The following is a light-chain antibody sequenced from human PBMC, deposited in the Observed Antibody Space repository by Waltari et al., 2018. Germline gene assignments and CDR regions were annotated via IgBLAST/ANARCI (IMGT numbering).Light chain of an antibody. V-gene: IGLV2-14*01. CDR3: SSYTNSSTYV. J-gene: IGLJ1*01. Sequence: QSALTQPASVSGYPGQSITISCTGTNSDVGGYNYVSWYQQRPGKAPQLLVSEVTNRPSGVSNRFSGSKSDNTASLTISGLLAEDEADYYCSSYTNSSTYVFGTGTKVTVL. CDR2: EVT. CDR1: NSDVGGYNY.